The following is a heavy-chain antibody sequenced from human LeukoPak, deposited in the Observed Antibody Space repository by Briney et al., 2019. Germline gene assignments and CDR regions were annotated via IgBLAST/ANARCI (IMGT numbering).Heavy chain of an antibody. CDR3: VKTTGYSSDPLDC. D-gene: IGHD6-19*01. CDR1: GFTFSNYA. J-gene: IGHJ4*02. V-gene: IGHV3-64D*06. Sequence: PGGSLRLSCSASGFTFSNYAMHWVRQAPGKGLEYVSAMNGRFTISRDNSKNTLYLQMSSLRAEDTAVYYCVKTTGYSSDPLDCWGQGTLATVSP.